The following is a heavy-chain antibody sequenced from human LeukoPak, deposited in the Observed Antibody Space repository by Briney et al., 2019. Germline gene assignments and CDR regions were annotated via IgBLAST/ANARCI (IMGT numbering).Heavy chain of an antibody. CDR3: ARGELGFGELLGQYYYYYYMDV. D-gene: IGHD3-10*01. CDR2: IIPIFGTA. Sequence: SVKVSCKASGGTFSSYAISWVRQAPGQGLEWMGGIIPIFGTANYAQKFQGRVTITTDESTSTAYMELSSLRSEDTAVYYCARGELGFGELLGQYYYYYYMDVWGKGTTVTVSS. J-gene: IGHJ6*03. CDR1: GGTFSSYA. V-gene: IGHV1-69*05.